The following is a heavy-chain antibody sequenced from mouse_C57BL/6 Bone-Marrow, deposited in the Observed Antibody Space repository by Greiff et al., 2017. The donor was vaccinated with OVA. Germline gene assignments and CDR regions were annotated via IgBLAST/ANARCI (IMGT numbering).Heavy chain of an antibody. J-gene: IGHJ4*01. CDR2: ISSGGDYI. CDR3: TRRGLPYYAMDY. CDR1: GFTFSSYA. Sequence: EVKLVESGEGLVKPGGSLKLSCAASGFTFSSYAMSWVRQTPEKRLEWVAYISSGGDYIYYADTVKGRFTISRDNARNTLYLQMSSLKSEDTAMYYCTRRGLPYYAMDYWGQGTSVTVSS. V-gene: IGHV5-9-1*02. D-gene: IGHD2-10*01.